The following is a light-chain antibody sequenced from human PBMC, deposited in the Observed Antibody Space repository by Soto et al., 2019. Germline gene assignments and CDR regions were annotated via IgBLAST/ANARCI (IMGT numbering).Light chain of an antibody. V-gene: IGKV3-20*01. CDR2: GAS. J-gene: IGKJ2*01. CDR1: QSVSSSS. Sequence: EIVLTQSPATLSLSPGERATLYCRASQSVSSSSLAWYQQKPGQAPRLLIYGASSRATGVPDRFSGSGSGTDFTLTITRLEPEDVAVYYCQQYGTSPYTFGQGTKLEIK. CDR3: QQYGTSPYT.